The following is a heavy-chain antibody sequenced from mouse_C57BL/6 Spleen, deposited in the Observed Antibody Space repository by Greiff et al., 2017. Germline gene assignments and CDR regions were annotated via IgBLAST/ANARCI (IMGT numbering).Heavy chain of an antibody. CDR2: LDPSDSYT. CDR1: GYTFTSYW. D-gene: IGHD1-2*01. CDR3: ARSGITTANVDV. V-gene: IGHV1-69*01. Sequence: VQLQQPGAELVMPGASVKLSCKASGYTFTSYWMHWVKQRPGQGLEWIGELDPSDSYTNYNQKFKGKSTLTVDKSSSTAYMQLSSLTSEDSAVYYCARSGITTANVDVWGTGTTVTVSS. J-gene: IGHJ1*03.